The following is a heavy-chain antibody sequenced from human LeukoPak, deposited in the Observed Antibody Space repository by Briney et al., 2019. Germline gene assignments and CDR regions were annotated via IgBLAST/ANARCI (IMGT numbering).Heavy chain of an antibody. CDR2: IIPILGTA. J-gene: IGHJ4*02. CDR1: GGIFCTYA. D-gene: IGHD2-2*02. CDR3: ARVYIDAEEGFDN. Sequence: ASVKVSCKGSGGIFCTYAISWVRQAPGQGLEWMGRIIPILGTADNAQKFQGRLKITADKSTSTAYMELSSLISEDAAVYYCARVYIDAEEGFDNWGQGFLVTVSS. V-gene: IGHV1-69*04.